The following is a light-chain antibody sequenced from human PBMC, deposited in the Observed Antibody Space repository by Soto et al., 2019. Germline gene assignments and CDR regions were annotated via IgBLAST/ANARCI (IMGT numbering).Light chain of an antibody. Sequence: DIVMTQSPDSLAVSLGERATINCKSSQSILYSSNNKNCLAWYQQKPRQPPKLLIYCASSRESGVPDRFRGSGSGTDFTLSISSLQAEDVAISYCQRYYSAPWTFGQGTKVEIK. V-gene: IGKV4-1*01. CDR3: QRYYSAPWT. J-gene: IGKJ1*01. CDR2: CAS. CDR1: QSILYSSNNKNC.